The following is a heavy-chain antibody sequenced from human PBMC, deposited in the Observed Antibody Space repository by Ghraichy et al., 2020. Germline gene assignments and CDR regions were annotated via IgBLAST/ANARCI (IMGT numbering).Heavy chain of an antibody. J-gene: IGHJ4*02. CDR2: ISYDGSNK. CDR3: ARGSSSRVGDY. V-gene: IGHV3-30*04. D-gene: IGHD6-6*01. CDR1: GFTFSSYA. Sequence: GALRLSCAASGFTFSSYAMHWVRQAPGKGLEWVAVISYDGSNKYYADSVKGRFTISRDNSKNTLYLQMNSLRAEDTAVYYCARGSSSRVGDYWGQGTLVTVSS.